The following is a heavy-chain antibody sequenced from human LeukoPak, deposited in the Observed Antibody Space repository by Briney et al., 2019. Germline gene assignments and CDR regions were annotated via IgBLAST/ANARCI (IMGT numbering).Heavy chain of an antibody. CDR2: IYHSGST. CDR1: GSSFHNYY. J-gene: IGHJ4*02. V-gene: IGHV4-38-2*01. Sequence: SETLSLTCAVYGSSFHNYYWGWIRQPPGKGLEWIGSIYHSGSTYYNPSLKSRVTISVDTSKNQFSLKLSSVTAADTAVYYCARVTSWDWGQGTLVTVSS. D-gene: IGHD3-16*01. CDR3: ARVTSWD.